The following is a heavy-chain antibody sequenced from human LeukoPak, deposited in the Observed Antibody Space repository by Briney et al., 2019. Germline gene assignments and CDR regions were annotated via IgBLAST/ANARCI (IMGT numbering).Heavy chain of an antibody. CDR3: ARESGWSFDY. CDR2: INPNSGGT. CDR1: GYTFTGYY. Sequence: GASVKVSCKASGYTFTGYYMHWVRQAPGQGLDWMGWINPNSGGTNYAQKFQGRVTMTRDTSINTAYMELSGLISDDTAVYYCARESGWSFDYWGQGSLVTVSS. D-gene: IGHD6-19*01. J-gene: IGHJ4*02. V-gene: IGHV1-2*02.